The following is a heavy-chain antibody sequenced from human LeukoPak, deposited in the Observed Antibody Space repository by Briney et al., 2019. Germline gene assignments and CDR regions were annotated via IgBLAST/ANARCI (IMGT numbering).Heavy chain of an antibody. J-gene: IGHJ4*02. Sequence: GGSLRLSCAASGFTFSSYWMSWVRQAPGKGLEWVANIKQDGSEKYYVDSVKGRFTISRDNAKNSLYLQMNSLRAEDTAVYYCARGIITMIVLSYYFDYWGQGTLVTVSS. CDR2: IKQDGSEK. CDR1: GFTFSSYW. D-gene: IGHD3-22*01. CDR3: ARGIITMIVLSYYFDY. V-gene: IGHV3-7*01.